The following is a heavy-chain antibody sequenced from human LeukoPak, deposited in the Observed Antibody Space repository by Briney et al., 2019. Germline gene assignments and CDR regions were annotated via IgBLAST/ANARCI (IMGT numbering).Heavy chain of an antibody. CDR3: ASKIAVAGHSDY. V-gene: IGHV4-34*01. CDR2: INHSGST. J-gene: IGHJ4*02. D-gene: IGHD6-19*01. CDR1: GGSFSGYY. Sequence: SETLSITCAVYGGSFSGYYWSWIRQPPGKGLEWIGEINHSGSTNYNPSLKSRVTISVDTSKNQFSLKLSSVTAADTAVYYCASKIAVAGHSDYWGQGTLVTVSS.